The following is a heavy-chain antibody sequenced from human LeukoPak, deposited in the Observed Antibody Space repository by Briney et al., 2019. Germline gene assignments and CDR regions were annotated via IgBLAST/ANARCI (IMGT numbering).Heavy chain of an antibody. J-gene: IGHJ5*02. CDR3: ARGTGGAAAADFDP. Sequence: SETLSLTCTVSGGSISSDGYYRSWIRQHPGKGLEWIGAIYYTGSTYYNPSLKSRATISVDTSKNHFSLKLTSVTAADTAVYYCARGTGGAAAADFDPWGQGTLVTVSS. V-gene: IGHV4-31*03. D-gene: IGHD6-13*01. CDR1: GGSISSDGYY. CDR2: IYYTGST.